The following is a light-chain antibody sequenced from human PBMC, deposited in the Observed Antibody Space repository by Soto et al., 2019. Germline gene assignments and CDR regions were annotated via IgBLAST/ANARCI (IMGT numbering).Light chain of an antibody. CDR3: QSYDSSLSIVV. V-gene: IGLV1-40*01. J-gene: IGLJ2*01. Sequence: SVLTQPPSVSGAPGQRVTISCTGSSSNIGAGYDVHWYQQLPGTAPKLLIHGNSNRPSGVPDRFSGSKSGTSASLAITGLQAEDEADYYCQSYDSSLSIVVFGGGTKVTVL. CDR2: GNS. CDR1: SSNIGAGYD.